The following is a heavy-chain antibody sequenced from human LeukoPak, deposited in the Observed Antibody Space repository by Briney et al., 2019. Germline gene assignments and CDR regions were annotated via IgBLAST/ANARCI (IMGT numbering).Heavy chain of an antibody. Sequence: NPSETLSLTCTVSGGSISSNSYYWGWIRQPPGKGLEWIGSIYYSGSTYYNPSLKSRVTISVDTSKNQFSLKLSSVTAADTAVYYCARTLYGSGSIDFYYWGQGTLVTVSS. CDR3: ARTLYGSGSIDFYY. J-gene: IGHJ4*02. D-gene: IGHD3-10*01. CDR2: IYYSGST. V-gene: IGHV4-39*01. CDR1: GGSISSNSYY.